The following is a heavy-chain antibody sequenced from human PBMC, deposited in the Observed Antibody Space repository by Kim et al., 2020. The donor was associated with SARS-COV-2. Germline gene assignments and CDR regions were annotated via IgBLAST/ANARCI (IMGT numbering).Heavy chain of an antibody. CDR1: GFTFSSYA. D-gene: IGHD6-13*01. V-gene: IGHV3-64D*06. CDR3: VKDGGYSSSWSRYLDY. Sequence: GGSLRLSCSASGFTFSSYAMHWVRQAPGKGLEYVSVISSNGGSTYYADSVKGRFTISRDNSKNTLYLQMSSLRAEDTAAYYCVKDGGYSSSWSRYLDYLG. CDR2: ISSNGGST. J-gene: IGHJ4*01.